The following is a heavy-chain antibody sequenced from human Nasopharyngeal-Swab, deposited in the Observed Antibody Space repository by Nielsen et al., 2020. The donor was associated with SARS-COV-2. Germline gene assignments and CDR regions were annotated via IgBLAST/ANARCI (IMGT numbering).Heavy chain of an antibody. D-gene: IGHD3-3*01. Sequence: GESLKISCAASGFTFSSYSMNWVRQAPGKGLEWVSYISSSSSTIYYADSVKGRFTISRDNAKNSLYLQMNSLRDEDTAVYYCARWSGYYYYYGMDVWGQGTTVTVSS. V-gene: IGHV3-48*02. CDR1: GFTFSSYS. CDR2: ISSSSSTI. J-gene: IGHJ6*02. CDR3: ARWSGYYYYYGMDV.